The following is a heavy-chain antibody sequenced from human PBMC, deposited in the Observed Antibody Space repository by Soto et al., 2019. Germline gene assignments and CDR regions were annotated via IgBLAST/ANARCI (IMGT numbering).Heavy chain of an antibody. V-gene: IGHV4-59*01. CDR3: ARIPVDTYMINWFDP. Sequence: SETLSLTCTVSGGSISSYYWSWIRQPPGKGLEWIGYIYYSGSTNYNPSLKSRVSISLDTSKNQFSLRLTSATAADTAVYYCARIPVDTYMINWFDPWGQGTLVTVS. D-gene: IGHD5-18*01. J-gene: IGHJ5*02. CDR2: IYYSGST. CDR1: GGSISSYY.